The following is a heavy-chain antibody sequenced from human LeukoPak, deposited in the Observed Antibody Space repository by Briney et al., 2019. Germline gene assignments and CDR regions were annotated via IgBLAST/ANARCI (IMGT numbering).Heavy chain of an antibody. V-gene: IGHV3-11*04. CDR1: GFTFSDYY. D-gene: IGHD1-14*01. CDR3: ARAVGEWRVLFRTTSYYFDY. CDR2: ISFSGSTI. Sequence: GGSLRLSCAASGFTFSDYYMSWIRQAPGKGLEWVSYISFSGSTIYYADSVKGRFTISRDNSKNTLYLQMNSLRAEDTAVYYCARAVGEWRVLFRTTSYYFDYWGQGTLVTVSS. J-gene: IGHJ4*02.